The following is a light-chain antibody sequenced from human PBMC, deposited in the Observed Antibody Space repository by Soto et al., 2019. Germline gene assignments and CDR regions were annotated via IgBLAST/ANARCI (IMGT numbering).Light chain of an antibody. J-gene: IGKJ2*01. CDR3: QQYGSPPHT. Sequence: EIVLTQSPGTLSLSPGERATLSCRASQSVSSSYLAWYQHKPGQAPRLLIYGASSRATGIPDRFSGSGSGTDFTLTISRLEPEDWAVYYCQQYGSPPHTFGQGTKLEIK. V-gene: IGKV3-20*01. CDR1: QSVSSSY. CDR2: GAS.